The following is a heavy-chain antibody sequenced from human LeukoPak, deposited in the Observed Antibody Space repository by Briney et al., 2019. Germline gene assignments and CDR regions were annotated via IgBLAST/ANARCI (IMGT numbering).Heavy chain of an antibody. J-gene: IGHJ4*02. CDR2: IIPIFGTA. V-gene: IGHV1-69*13. Sequence: GASVKVSCKASGYTFTGYYMHWVRQAPGQGLEWMGGIIPIFGTASYAQKFQGRVTITADESTSTAYMELSSLRSEDTAVYYCASLGFAATTFDYWGQGTLVTVSS. CDR1: GYTFTGYY. CDR3: ASLGFAATTFDY. D-gene: IGHD5-24*01.